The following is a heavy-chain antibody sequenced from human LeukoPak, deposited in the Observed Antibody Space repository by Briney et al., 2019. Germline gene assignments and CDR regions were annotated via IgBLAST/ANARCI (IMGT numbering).Heavy chain of an antibody. Sequence: ASVKVSCKASGYTFTSYGISWVRQAPGQGLEWMGWISAYNGNTNYAQNLQGRVTMTKDTSTSTAYMELRSLRSDDTAVYYCAREFDYYDDSGYSEDLWGQGTLVTVSS. D-gene: IGHD3-22*01. V-gene: IGHV1-18*01. CDR2: ISAYNGNT. CDR1: GYTFTSYG. J-gene: IGHJ5*02. CDR3: AREFDYYDDSGYSEDL.